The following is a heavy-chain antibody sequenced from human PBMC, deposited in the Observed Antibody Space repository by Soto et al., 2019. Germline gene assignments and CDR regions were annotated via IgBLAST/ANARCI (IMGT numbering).Heavy chain of an antibody. D-gene: IGHD6-19*01. CDR1: ADSFRGAEYY. J-gene: IGHJ4*02. Sequence: SETLSLTCTVSADSFRGAEYYWSWIRQPLGKGPAWIGYTYYNGDTKYNPALRSRVTMSEETSNNQFSLRLSSVTAADTAVYFCARGPAYIDGWRTFDLWGRGILVTVSS. V-gene: IGHV4-61*08. CDR3: ARGPAYIDGWRTFDL. CDR2: TYYNGDT.